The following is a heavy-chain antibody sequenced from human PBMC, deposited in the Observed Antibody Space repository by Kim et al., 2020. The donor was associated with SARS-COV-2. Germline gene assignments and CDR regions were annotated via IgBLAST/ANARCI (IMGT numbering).Heavy chain of an antibody. D-gene: IGHD6-19*01. Sequence: GGSLRLSCAASGFTFSNYWMHWVRQAPGKGLVWVSRINNDGSSTSYADSVKGLFTISRDNAKNTLYLQMNSLRAEDTAIYYCANGVAGSISLLDSWGQGSLVTVSS. CDR2: INNDGSST. CDR3: ANGVAGSISLLDS. V-gene: IGHV3-74*01. J-gene: IGHJ4*02. CDR1: GFTFSNYW.